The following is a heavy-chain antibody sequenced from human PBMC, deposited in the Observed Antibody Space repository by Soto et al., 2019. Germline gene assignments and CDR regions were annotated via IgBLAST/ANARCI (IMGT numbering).Heavy chain of an antibody. J-gene: IGHJ4*02. CDR2: IYYSGST. D-gene: IGHD3-3*01. V-gene: IGHV4-39*07. Sequence: SETLSLTCTVSGGSISSSRYYWGWIRQPPGKGLEWIGSIYYSGSTYYNPSLKSRVTISVDTSKNQFSLKLSSVTAADTAVYYCARSPDYDFWSGYSYYFDYWGQGTLVTVSS. CDR1: GGSISSSRYY. CDR3: ARSPDYDFWSGYSYYFDY.